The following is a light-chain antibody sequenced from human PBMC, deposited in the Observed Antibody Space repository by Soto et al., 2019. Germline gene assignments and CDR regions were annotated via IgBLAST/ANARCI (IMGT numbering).Light chain of an antibody. CDR3: LQYNDWPFT. V-gene: IGKV3-15*01. CDR2: GAF. J-gene: IGKJ2*01. CDR1: QSVSSK. Sequence: EIVMTHSPATLSVSPGEGATLSCKASQSVSSKLAWYQQKPGQAPRVLIYGAFTRATGIPARFSGSGSGTEFTLTISSLQSEDFAVYYCLQYNDWPFTFGHGTKLEIK.